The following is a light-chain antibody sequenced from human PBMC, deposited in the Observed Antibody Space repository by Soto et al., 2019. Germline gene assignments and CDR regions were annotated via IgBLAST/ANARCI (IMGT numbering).Light chain of an antibody. J-gene: IGKJ4*01. CDR3: QQTTTFPLT. CDR2: RAS. V-gene: IGKV1-12*01. CDR1: QTITSW. Sequence: DIQMTQSPSSVSASVGDRVNITCRASQTITSWLAWYQQKPGKAPKLLIYRASNLQSGVPSRFSGSGYGTDFTLTISGLQPADFATYYCQQTTTFPLTFGGGTKVEI.